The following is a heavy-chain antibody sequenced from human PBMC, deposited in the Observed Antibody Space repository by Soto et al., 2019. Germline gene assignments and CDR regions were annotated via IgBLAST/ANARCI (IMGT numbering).Heavy chain of an antibody. D-gene: IGHD6-13*01. CDR3: ARGDSSSWVHDIQH. Sequence: GASVKVSCKASGGTFSSYAISWVRQAPGQGLEWMGGIIPIFGTANYAQKSQGRVTITADGSTSTAYMELSSLRSEDTAVYYCARGDSSSWVHDIQHWGQGTLVTVSS. J-gene: IGHJ1*01. CDR1: GGTFSSYA. CDR2: IIPIFGTA. V-gene: IGHV1-69*13.